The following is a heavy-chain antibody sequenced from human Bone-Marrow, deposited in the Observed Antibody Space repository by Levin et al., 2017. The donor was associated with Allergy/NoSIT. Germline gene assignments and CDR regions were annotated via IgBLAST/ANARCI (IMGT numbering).Heavy chain of an antibody. V-gene: IGHV3-21*01. Sequence: GGSLRLSCATSGFTFSSYSMTWVRQAPGKGLEWVASISDTGAYMYIIDSLKGRFSISRDDADNSLYLQMNSLRGDDTATYYCVRDERPGTTFGAVDFWGPGTMVTVSS. CDR1: GFTFSSYS. CDR2: ISDTGAYM. D-gene: IGHD1-1*01. CDR3: VRDERPGTTFGAVDF. J-gene: IGHJ3*01.